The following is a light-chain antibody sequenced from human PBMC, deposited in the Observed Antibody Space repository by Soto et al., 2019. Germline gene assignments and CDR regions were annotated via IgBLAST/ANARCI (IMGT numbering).Light chain of an antibody. V-gene: IGLV2-8*01. CDR1: SSDVGSYNY. Sequence: QSVLTQPPSASGSPGRSVTISCTGTSSDVGSYNYVSWYQQHPGKAPKVMMYEVNKRPSGVPDRFSGSKSGNTASLTVSGLQAEDEADYYCSSYAGRNNLVFGGGTKLTVL. J-gene: IGLJ2*01. CDR3: SSYAGRNNLV. CDR2: EVN.